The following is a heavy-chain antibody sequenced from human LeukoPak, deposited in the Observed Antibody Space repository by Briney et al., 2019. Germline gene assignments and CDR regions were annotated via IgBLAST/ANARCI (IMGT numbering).Heavy chain of an antibody. CDR1: GGSISTFS. J-gene: IGHJ4*02. CDR2: IYIKST. D-gene: IGHD6-19*01. V-gene: IGHV4-59*01. CDR3: ARDTTVAAGMQY. Sequence: SETLSLTCTVSGGSISTFSWNWIRQFPGKGLEWIGSIYIKSTNYNPSLKSRVAISVDTSKNQFSLRLDSVTTADTAVYYCARDTTVAAGMQYWGQGTLVTVSS.